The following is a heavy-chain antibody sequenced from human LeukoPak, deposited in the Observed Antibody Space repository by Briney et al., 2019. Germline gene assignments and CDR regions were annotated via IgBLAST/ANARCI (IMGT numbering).Heavy chain of an antibody. CDR2: ISTDESDT. V-gene: IGHV3-74*01. D-gene: IGHD3-10*01. J-gene: IGHJ4*02. CDR1: GFTFSSYS. CDR3: RLGGFGDSNDFDY. Sequence: PGGSLRLSCAASGFTFSSYSMHWVRQAPGKGLVWVSRISTDESDTIYADSVKGRFTISRDNSKNTLYLQMNSLRAEDTAVYYCRLGGFGDSNDFDYWGQGTLATVSS.